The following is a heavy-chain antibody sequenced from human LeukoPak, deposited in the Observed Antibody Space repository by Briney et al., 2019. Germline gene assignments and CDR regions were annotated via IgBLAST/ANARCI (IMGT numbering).Heavy chain of an antibody. J-gene: IGHJ3*01. CDR3: ARCTASCYANAFDV. Sequence: GGSLRLSCATSGFTFNNNGMSWVRQAPGKGLEWVLAINGGGDATEYADSVKGRFTISRDNSKNTLYLQMNSLRPDDTAVYYCARCTASCYANAFDVWGQGTLLTVSS. CDR1: GFTFNNNG. D-gene: IGHD2-2*01. V-gene: IGHV3-23*01. CDR2: INGGGDAT.